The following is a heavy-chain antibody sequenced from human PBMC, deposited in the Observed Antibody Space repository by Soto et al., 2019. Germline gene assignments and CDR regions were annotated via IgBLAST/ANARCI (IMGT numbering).Heavy chain of an antibody. D-gene: IGHD6-6*01. CDR3: ARPRSKASIAASDFDY. J-gene: IGHJ4*02. Sequence: ASVKVSCKASGYTFTSYYMHWVRQAPGQGLEWMGIINPSGGSTSYAQKFQGRVTMTRDTSTSTVYMELSSLRSGDTAVYYCARPRSKASIAASDFDYWGQGTLVTVS. V-gene: IGHV1-46*03. CDR1: GYTFTSYY. CDR2: INPSGGST.